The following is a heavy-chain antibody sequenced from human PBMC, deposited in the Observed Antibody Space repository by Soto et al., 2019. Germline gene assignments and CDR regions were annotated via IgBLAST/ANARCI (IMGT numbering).Heavy chain of an antibody. Sequence: QVQLVQSGAEVKKPGASVKVSCKASGYTFTGHYMHWVRQAPGQGLEWMGWINPNSVGTNYAQKFKGRVTMTSDTSISTAYMELSRLRSDDTAVYYCAREPMVRAAHGFDIWGQGTMVTVSS. CDR3: AREPMVRAAHGFDI. CDR1: GYTFTGHY. CDR2: INPNSVGT. D-gene: IGHD3-10*01. J-gene: IGHJ3*02. V-gene: IGHV1-2*02.